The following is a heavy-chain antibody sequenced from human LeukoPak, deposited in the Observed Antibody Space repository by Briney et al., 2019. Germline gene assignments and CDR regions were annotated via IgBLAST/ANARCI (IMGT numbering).Heavy chain of an antibody. CDR3: AKGRQWLADDAFDI. V-gene: IGHV3-30*04. J-gene: IGHJ3*02. CDR1: GFTFSIYA. Sequence: GGSLRLSCAASGFTFSIYAMHWVRQAPGKGLEWVAVISYDGSNKYYADSVKGRFTISRDNSKNTLYLQMNSLRAEDTAVYYCAKGRQWLADDAFDIWGQGTMVTVSS. D-gene: IGHD6-19*01. CDR2: ISYDGSNK.